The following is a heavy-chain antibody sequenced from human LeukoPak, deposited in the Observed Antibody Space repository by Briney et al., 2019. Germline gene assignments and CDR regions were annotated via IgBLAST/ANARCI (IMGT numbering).Heavy chain of an antibody. CDR2: INHSGST. CDR3: ARGPLAVAGTTPLDY. J-gene: IGHJ4*02. CDR1: GVSFSGYY. V-gene: IGHV4-34*01. D-gene: IGHD6-19*01. Sequence: SETLSLTCAVYGVSFSGYYWSWLRQPPGKGREWLGEINHSGSTNYSPSRKSRVTISVDTSKNHFSLKLSSVTAADTAVYYCARGPLAVAGTTPLDYWGQGTLATVSS.